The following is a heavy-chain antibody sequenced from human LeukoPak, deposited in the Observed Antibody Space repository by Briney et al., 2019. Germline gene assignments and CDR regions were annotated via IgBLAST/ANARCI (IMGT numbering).Heavy chain of an antibody. D-gene: IGHD6-19*01. CDR2: IYYSGST. CDR3: ARHGSSGWDYFDY. V-gene: IGHV4-59*08. Sequence: SETLSPTCTVSGGSISSYYWSWIRQPPGKGLEWIGYIYYSGSTNYNPSLKSRVTISVDTSKNQFSLKLSSVTAADTAVYYWARHGSSGWDYFDYWGQGTLVTVSS. CDR1: GGSISSYY. J-gene: IGHJ4*02.